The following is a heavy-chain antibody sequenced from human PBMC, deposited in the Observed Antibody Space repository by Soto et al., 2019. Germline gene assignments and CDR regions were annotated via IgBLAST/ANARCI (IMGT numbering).Heavy chain of an antibody. J-gene: IGHJ3*02. Sequence: SETLSLTCAVSGGSISSSNWWRWVRQPPGKGLEWIGEIYHSGSTNYNPSLKSRVTISVDKSKNQFSLKLSSVTAADTAVYYCAREVVVVPAAKLDSHDIWGQGRMGTV. D-gene: IGHD2-2*01. CDR3: AREVVVVPAAKLDSHDI. CDR2: IYHSGST. CDR1: GGSISSSNW. V-gene: IGHV4-4*02.